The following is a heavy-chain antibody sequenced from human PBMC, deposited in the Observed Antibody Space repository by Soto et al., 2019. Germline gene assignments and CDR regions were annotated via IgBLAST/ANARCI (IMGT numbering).Heavy chain of an antibody. J-gene: IGHJ4*02. CDR1: GYTFTDYW. Sequence: PGESLKISCKGSGYTFTDYWIGWVRQLPGKGLEWMGIIYPGDSDTRYSPSFQGHVTITVDKSTSTAYLQWNTLKASDTAMYYCARGGLVGYDFWSGYYTAGIDYWGQGTLVTVSS. CDR2: IYPGDSDT. V-gene: IGHV5-51*01. CDR3: ARGGLVGYDFWSGYYTAGIDY. D-gene: IGHD3-3*01.